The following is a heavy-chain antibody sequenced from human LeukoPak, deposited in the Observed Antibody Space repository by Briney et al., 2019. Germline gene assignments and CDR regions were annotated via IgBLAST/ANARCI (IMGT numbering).Heavy chain of an antibody. CDR2: ISGDGGST. D-gene: IGHD2-2*01. J-gene: IGHJ6*02. CDR3: AKDRGYCSSTSCTYGMDV. Sequence: GGSLRLSCAASGFTFDDYAMHWVRQAPGKGLAWVSLISGDGGSTYYADSVKGRFTISRDNSKNSLYLQMNSLRTEDTALYYCAKDRGYCSSTSCTYGMDVWGQGTTVTVSS. CDR1: GFTFDDYA. V-gene: IGHV3-43*02.